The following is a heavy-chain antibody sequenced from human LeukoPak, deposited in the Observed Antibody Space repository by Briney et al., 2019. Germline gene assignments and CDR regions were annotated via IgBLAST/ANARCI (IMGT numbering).Heavy chain of an antibody. CDR2: THHSGSS. CDR3: ARDPLTTLTNDAFDI. V-gene: IGHV4-38-2*02. CDR1: GYSISSGYY. J-gene: IGHJ3*02. D-gene: IGHD4-17*01. Sequence: SETLSLTCTVSGYSISSGYYWGWIRQPPGKGLEWIGSTHHSGSSYYNPALKSRVTISVDTSKNQFSLKLSSVTAADTAVYYCARDPLTTLTNDAFDIWGQGTMVTVSS.